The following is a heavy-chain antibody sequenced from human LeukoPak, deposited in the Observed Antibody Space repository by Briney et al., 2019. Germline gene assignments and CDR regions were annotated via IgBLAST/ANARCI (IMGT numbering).Heavy chain of an antibody. Sequence: GASVEVSCMLSGYTGIELSMHWVRQVPGKGLEWMGGFDPEDGETKYAQKFQGRVTMTEDTSTDTAYMELSRLTSEDTAVYYCATHTISGVVTYASLIWGRGTLVTVSS. V-gene: IGHV1-24*01. CDR1: GYTGIELS. CDR2: FDPEDGET. CDR3: ATHTISGVVTYASLI. J-gene: IGHJ3*02. D-gene: IGHD3-3*01.